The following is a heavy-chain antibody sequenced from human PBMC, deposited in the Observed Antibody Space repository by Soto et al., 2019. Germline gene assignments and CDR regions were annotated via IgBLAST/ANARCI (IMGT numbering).Heavy chain of an antibody. CDR1: GGSISSYY. D-gene: IGHD3-10*01. CDR3: ARARITMVREVIKYNMDV. CDR2: IYNSGST. J-gene: IGHJ6*02. Sequence: QVQLQESGPGLVKPSETLSLTCTVSGGSISSYYWSWIRRPPGKGLEWIGYIYNSGSTHSNPSLQSRVTISVDTSKNQFSLKLSSVTAADTGIYYCARARITMVREVIKYNMDVWGQGTTVIDSS. V-gene: IGHV4-59*01.